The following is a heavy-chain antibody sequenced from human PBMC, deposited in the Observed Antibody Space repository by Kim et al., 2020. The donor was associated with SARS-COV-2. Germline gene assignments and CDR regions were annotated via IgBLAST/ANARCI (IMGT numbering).Heavy chain of an antibody. J-gene: IGHJ4*02. D-gene: IGHD5-12*01. V-gene: IGHV3-33*01. Sequence: YYADSVKGRFTISRDNSKNTLYLQMNSLRAEDTAVYYCARGLSLYDYFDYWGQGTLVTVSS. CDR3: ARGLSLYDYFDY.